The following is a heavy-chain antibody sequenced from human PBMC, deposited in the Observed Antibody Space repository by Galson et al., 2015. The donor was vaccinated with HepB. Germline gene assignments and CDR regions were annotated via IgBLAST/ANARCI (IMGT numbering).Heavy chain of an antibody. Sequence: SVKVSCKASGYTFTDYVVNWVRQAPGQGLEWMGWMNTNTGKPTYAPGFAGRFVFSLDTSVTTAYLHISSLETDDTAVYYCARSPLRFLDWLPYYDYYYMDVWGEGTTVTVSS. J-gene: IGHJ6*03. CDR2: MNTNTGKP. D-gene: IGHD3-3*01. CDR1: GYTFTDYV. V-gene: IGHV7-4-1*02. CDR3: ARSPLRFLDWLPYYDYYYMDV.